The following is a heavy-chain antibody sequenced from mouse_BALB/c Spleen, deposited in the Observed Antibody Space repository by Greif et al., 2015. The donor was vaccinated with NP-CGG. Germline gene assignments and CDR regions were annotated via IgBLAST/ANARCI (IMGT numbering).Heavy chain of an antibody. CDR3: ARGGLYYYGSSTGFAY. D-gene: IGHD1-1*01. CDR2: IDPANGNT. V-gene: IGHV14-3*02. CDR1: GFNIKDTY. Sequence: EVQLQQSGAELVKPGASVKLSCTASGFNIKDTYMHWVKQRPEQGLEWIGRIDPANGNTKYDPKFQGKATITADTSSNTAYLQLSSLTSEDTAVYYCARGGLYYYGSSTGFAYWGQGTLVTVSA. J-gene: IGHJ3*01.